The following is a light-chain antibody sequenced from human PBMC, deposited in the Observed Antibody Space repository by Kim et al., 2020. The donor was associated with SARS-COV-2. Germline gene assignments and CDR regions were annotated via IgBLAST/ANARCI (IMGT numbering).Light chain of an antibody. V-gene: IGLV1-44*01. CDR3: AAWDDSLNGPV. CDR2: SNN. CDR1: SSNIGRNT. J-gene: IGLJ3*02. Sequence: QLVLTQPPSASGTPGQRVTISCSGRSSNIGRNTVNWYQQLPGTAPKLLIYSNNQRPSGVSDRFSGSKSGTSASLAISGLQSEDEADYYCAAWDDSLNGPVFGGGTQLTVL.